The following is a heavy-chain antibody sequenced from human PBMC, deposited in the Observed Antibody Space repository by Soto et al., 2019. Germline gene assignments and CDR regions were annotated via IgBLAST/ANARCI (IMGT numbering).Heavy chain of an antibody. J-gene: IGHJ4*02. CDR3: ARTLHPIDY. V-gene: IGHV1-18*01. Sequence: QVQLVQSGAEGKKPGASVKVSCKASGYTFSSYGISCVRQAPGQGLEWMGRISAYNGNTNYAEKPQGRVNMTTDTARAKAYMELRSLRSDDTAVYYCARTLHPIDYWGPEALVTVSS. CDR1: GYTFSSYG. CDR2: ISAYNGNT. D-gene: IGHD1-26*01.